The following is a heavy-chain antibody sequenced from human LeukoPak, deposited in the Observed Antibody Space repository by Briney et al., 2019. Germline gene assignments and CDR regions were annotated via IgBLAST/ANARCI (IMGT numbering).Heavy chain of an antibody. CDR3: ATLTGGDDAFDI. CDR1: GGSISSSSYY. D-gene: IGHD4-23*01. CDR2: IYYSGST. Sequence: SETLSLTCTVSGGSISSSSYYWGWIRQPPGKGLEWIGSIYYSGSTYYNPSLKSRVTISVDTSKNQFSLKLSSVTAADTAVYYCATLTGGDDAFDIWGQGTMVTVSS. J-gene: IGHJ3*02. V-gene: IGHV4-39*07.